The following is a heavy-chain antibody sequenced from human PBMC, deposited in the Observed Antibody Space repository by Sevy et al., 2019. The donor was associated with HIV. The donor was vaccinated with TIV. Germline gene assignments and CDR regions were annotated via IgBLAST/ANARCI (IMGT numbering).Heavy chain of an antibody. V-gene: IGHV1-46*01. CDR2: INPSGGST. D-gene: IGHD2-21*02. CDR1: GYTFTSYY. CDR3: ARGPDCGGDCYLTFDY. Sequence: ASMKVSCKASGYTFTSYYMHWVRQAPGQGLEWMGIINPSGGSTSYAQKFQGRVTMTRDTSTSTVYMELSSLRSEDTAVYYCARGPDCGGDCYLTFDYWGQGTLVTVSS. J-gene: IGHJ4*02.